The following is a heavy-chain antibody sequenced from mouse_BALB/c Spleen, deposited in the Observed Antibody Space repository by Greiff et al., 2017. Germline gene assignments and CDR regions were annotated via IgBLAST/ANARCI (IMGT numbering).Heavy chain of an antibody. CDR3: ARGTTVVADY. CDR1: GFNIKDTY. Sequence: EAQLQQSGAELVKPGASVKLSCTASGFNIKDTYMHWVKQRPEQGLEWIGRIDPANGNTKYDPKFQGKATITADTSSNTAYLQLSSLTSEDTAVYYCARGTTVVADYWGQGTTLTVSS. V-gene: IGHV14-3*02. D-gene: IGHD1-1*01. J-gene: IGHJ2*01. CDR2: IDPANGNT.